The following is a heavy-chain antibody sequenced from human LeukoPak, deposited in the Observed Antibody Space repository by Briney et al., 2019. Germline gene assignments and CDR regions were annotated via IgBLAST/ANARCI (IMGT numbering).Heavy chain of an antibody. J-gene: IGHJ3*01. D-gene: IGHD3-10*01. V-gene: IGHV6-1*01. CDR2: AYRGST. CDR3: ARGVNSTFDV. CDR1: GDSVSSNSVA. Sequence: SQTLSLTCAISGDSVSSNSVAWNWLRESPSRGLEWLGSAYRGSTSYAVSVKSRITINSDTSKNQFSLQLSSVTPEDTAVYFCARGVNSTFDVWGQGTMVTVSS.